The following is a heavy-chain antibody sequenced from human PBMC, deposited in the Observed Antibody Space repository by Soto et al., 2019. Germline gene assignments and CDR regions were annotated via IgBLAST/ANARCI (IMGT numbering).Heavy chain of an antibody. CDR3: AKEDCSSTSCYALGDAFDI. CDR2: ISGSGGST. Sequence: EVQLLESGGGLVQPGGSLRLSCAASGFTFSSYDMSWVRQAPGKGLAWVAAISGSGGSTYYADSVKGRFTISRDNSKNTLYLQMNSLRAEDTAVYYCAKEDCSSTSCYALGDAFDIWGQGTMVTVSS. V-gene: IGHV3-23*01. CDR1: GFTFSSYD. J-gene: IGHJ3*02. D-gene: IGHD2-2*01.